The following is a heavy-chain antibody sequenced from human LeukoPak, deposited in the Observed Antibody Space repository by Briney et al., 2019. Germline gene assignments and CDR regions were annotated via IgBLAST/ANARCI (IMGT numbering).Heavy chain of an antibody. D-gene: IGHD1-26*01. Sequence: GASVKVSCKASGGTFSSYAISWVRQAPGQGLEWMGGIIPIFGTANYAQKFQGRVTITADESTSTAYMELSSLRSEDTAVYYCARNAVGARDFDYWGQGTLVTVSS. CDR1: GGTFSSYA. CDR2: IIPIFGTA. J-gene: IGHJ4*02. CDR3: ARNAVGARDFDY. V-gene: IGHV1-69*13.